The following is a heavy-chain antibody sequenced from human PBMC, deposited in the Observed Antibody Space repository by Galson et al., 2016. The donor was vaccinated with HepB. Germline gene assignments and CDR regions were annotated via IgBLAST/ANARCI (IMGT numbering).Heavy chain of an antibody. CDR1: GGSISSYY. CDR3: ARGCPGGGDCQGGLDY. CDR2: ISLSGGT. D-gene: IGHD2-21*02. Sequence: SETLYLTCTVSGGSISSYYWSWIRQPPGKGPEWIGEISLSGGTSYIPSLKSRVTISIDKSKNQFSLTLTSVTAADTADFYCARGCPGGGDCQGGLDYWGQGILVTVSS. J-gene: IGHJ4*02. V-gene: IGHV4-59*12.